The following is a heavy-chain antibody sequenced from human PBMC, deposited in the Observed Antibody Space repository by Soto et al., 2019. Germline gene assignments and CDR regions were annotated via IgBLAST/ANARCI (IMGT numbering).Heavy chain of an antibody. CDR2: ISGSGGST. D-gene: IGHD5-18*01. J-gene: IGHJ6*03. CDR1: GFTFSSYA. CDR3: ARIDRDVDTVYYYCYMDV. Sequence: PGGSLRLSCAASGFTFSSYAMSWVRQAPGKGLEWVSAISGSGGSTYYADSVKGRFTISRDNSKNTLYLQMNSLRAEDTAVYYCARIDRDVDTVYYYCYMDVWGKGTTVTVSS. V-gene: IGHV3-23*01.